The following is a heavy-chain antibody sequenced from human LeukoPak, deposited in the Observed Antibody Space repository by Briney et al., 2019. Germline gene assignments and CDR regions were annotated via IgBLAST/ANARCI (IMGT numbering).Heavy chain of an antibody. V-gene: IGHV5-51*01. CDR1: GHTFSSDW. CDR2: IHGGDADT. CDR3: ARFRGKLMDGIDF. D-gene: IGHD3-16*01. Sequence: GDSLKISCKGSGHTFSSDWIAWVRQTPGKGLEWMGVIHGGDADTRYSPSFQGQVTISADKSLNTAYLQWTNLKASDTAMYYCARFRGKLMDGIDFWGQGTLVTVSS. J-gene: IGHJ4*02.